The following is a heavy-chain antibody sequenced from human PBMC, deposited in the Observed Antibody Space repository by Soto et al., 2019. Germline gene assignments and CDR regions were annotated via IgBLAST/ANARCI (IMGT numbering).Heavy chain of an antibody. V-gene: IGHV3-21*06. CDR3: ARESEDLTSNFDY. J-gene: IGHJ4*02. CDR2: ISSTTNYI. Sequence: PXGCLRLSSAASGFTFNRYSMNWVRQAPGKGLEWVSSISSTTNYIYYGDSMKGRFTISRDNAKNSLYLEMNSLRAEDTAVYYCARESEDLTSNFDYWGQGTLVTVSS. CDR1: GFTFNRYS.